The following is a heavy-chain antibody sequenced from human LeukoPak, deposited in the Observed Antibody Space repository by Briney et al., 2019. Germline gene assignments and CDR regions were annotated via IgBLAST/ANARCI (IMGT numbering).Heavy chain of an antibody. CDR3: ARALERPEKFDY. V-gene: IGHV4-39*01. J-gene: IGHJ4*02. D-gene: IGHD1-1*01. Sequence: SETLSLTCSVSGGSISNRSSYWGWIRQPPGKGLEWIGSVYYTGSAYYNPSLKSRVTISADTSKNQFSLRLNSVPAADTAVYYCARALERPEKFDYWGQGTLVTVSS. CDR1: GGSISNRSSY. CDR2: VYYTGSA.